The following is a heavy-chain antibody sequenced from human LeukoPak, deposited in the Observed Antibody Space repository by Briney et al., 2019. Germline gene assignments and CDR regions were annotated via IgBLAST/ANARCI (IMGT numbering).Heavy chain of an antibody. CDR2: INPSGGST. V-gene: IGHV1-46*01. J-gene: IGHJ1*01. D-gene: IGHD3-22*01. Sequence: ASVKVSCKASGYTFTSYYMHWVRQAPGQGLEWMGIINPSGGSTSYAQKFQGRVTTTRDTSTSTVYMELSSLRSEDTAVYYCARDDSSGYYSQHWGQGTLVTVSS. CDR1: GYTFTSYY. CDR3: ARDDSSGYYSQH.